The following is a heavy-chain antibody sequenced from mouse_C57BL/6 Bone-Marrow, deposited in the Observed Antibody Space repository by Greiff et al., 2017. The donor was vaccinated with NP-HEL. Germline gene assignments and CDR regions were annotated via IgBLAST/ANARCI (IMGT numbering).Heavy chain of an antibody. CDR3: ARGGTGTSGDY. J-gene: IGHJ2*01. CDR1: GYAFSSSW. Sequence: QVQLQQSGPELVKPGASVKISCKASGYAFSSSWMNWVKQRPGKGLEWIGRIYPGDGDTNYNGKFKGKATLTADKSSSTAYMQLSSLTSEDSAVYFCARGGTGTSGDYWGQGTTLTVSS. CDR2: IYPGDGDT. V-gene: IGHV1-82*01. D-gene: IGHD4-1*01.